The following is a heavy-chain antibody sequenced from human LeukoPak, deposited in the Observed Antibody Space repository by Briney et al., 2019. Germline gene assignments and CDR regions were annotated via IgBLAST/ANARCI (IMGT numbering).Heavy chain of an antibody. V-gene: IGHV1-18*01. D-gene: IGHD4-17*01. CDR1: GYPFDNFG. J-gene: IGHJ4*02. Sequence: ASVKVSCKASGYPFDNFGLTWVRQAPGQGLEWMGWISAYNGNTHYAQKFRDRLTMTTGTSTRTAYLELRSLKSDDTAVYYCARDRLGGDLTGESLYWGQGTLVTVSS. CDR2: ISAYNGNT. CDR3: ARDRLGGDLTGESLY.